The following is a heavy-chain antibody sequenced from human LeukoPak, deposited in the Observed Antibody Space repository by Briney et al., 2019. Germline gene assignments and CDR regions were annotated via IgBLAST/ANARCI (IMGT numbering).Heavy chain of an antibody. CDR3: AKDYYDSSGYYESPGFDP. CDR1: GFTFSSYG. Sequence: GGSLRLSCAASGFTFSSYGMHWVRQAPGKGLEWAAVISYDGSNKYYADSVKGRFTISRDNSKNTLYLQMNSLRAEDTAVYYCAKDYYDSSGYYESPGFDPWGQGTLVTVSS. CDR2: ISYDGSNK. D-gene: IGHD3-22*01. V-gene: IGHV3-30*18. J-gene: IGHJ5*02.